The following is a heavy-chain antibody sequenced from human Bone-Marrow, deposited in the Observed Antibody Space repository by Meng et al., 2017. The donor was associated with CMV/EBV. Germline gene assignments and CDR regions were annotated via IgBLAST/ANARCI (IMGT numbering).Heavy chain of an antibody. Sequence: VSGGSISSGDYYWRWIRQPPGKGLEWIGYIYYSGSTYYNPSLKSRVTISVDTSKNQFSLKLSSVTAADTAVYYCARDEAVAGTWDYWGQGTLVTVSS. CDR1: GGSISSGDYY. V-gene: IGHV4-30-4*01. CDR3: ARDEAVAGTWDY. CDR2: IYYSGST. J-gene: IGHJ4*02. D-gene: IGHD6-19*01.